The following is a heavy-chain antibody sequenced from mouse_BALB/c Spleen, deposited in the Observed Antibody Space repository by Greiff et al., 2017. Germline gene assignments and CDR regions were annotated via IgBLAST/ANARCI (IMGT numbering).Heavy chain of an antibody. CDR2: IWGDGST. Sequence: VKLVESGPGLVAPSQSLSITCTVSGFSLTGYGVNWVRQPPGKGLEWLGMIWGDGSTDYNSALKSRLSISKDNSKSQVFLKMNSLQTDDTARYYCARGKIYYDYDGAYFDYWGQGTTLTVSS. J-gene: IGHJ2*01. D-gene: IGHD2-4*01. CDR1: GFSLTGYG. CDR3: ARGKIYYDYDGAYFDY. V-gene: IGHV2-6-7*01.